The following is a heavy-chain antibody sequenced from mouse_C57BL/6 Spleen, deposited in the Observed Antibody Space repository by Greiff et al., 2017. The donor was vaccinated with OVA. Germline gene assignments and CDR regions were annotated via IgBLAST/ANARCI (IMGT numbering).Heavy chain of an antibody. J-gene: IGHJ4*01. Sequence: SGPELVKPGASVKISCKASGYAFSSSWMNWVKQRPGKGLEWVGRIYPGDGDTNYNGKFKGTATLTADKSSSTAYMQLSSLTSEDSAVYFCAREDGYDEGGIMDDWGQGTSVTVSS. D-gene: IGHD2-2*01. CDR2: IYPGDGDT. V-gene: IGHV1-82*01. CDR1: GYAFSSSW. CDR3: AREDGYDEGGIMDD.